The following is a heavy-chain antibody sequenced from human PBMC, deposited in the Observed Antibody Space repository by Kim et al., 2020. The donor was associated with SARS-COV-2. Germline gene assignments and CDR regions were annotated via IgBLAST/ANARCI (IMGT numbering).Heavy chain of an antibody. V-gene: IGHV5-51*01. J-gene: IGHJ6*02. CDR1: GYSFTSYW. CDR2: IYPGDSDT. D-gene: IGHD6-13*01. Sequence: GESLKISCKGSGYSFTSYWIGWVRQMPGKGLEWMGIIYPGDSDTRYSPSFQGQVTISADKSISTAYLQWSSLKASDTAMYYCARLPGQQPTEDYYYYGMDVWGQGTTVTVSS. CDR3: ARLPGQQPTEDYYYYGMDV.